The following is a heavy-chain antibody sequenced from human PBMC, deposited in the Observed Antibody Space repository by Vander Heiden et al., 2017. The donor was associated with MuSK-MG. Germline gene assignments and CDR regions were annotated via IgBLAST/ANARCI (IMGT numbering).Heavy chain of an antibody. Sequence: QVQLQESGPGLVKPSGTLSLTCAVSGGSISSSNWWSWVRQPPGKGLEWIGEIYHSGSTNYNPSRKSRVTISVDKSKNQFSLKLSSVNAADTAVYYCARVGYSSGYYYYFDYWGQVTLVTVSS. V-gene: IGHV4-4*02. CDR3: ARVGYSSGYYYYFDY. J-gene: IGHJ4*02. D-gene: IGHD3-22*01. CDR1: GGSISSSNW. CDR2: IYHSGST.